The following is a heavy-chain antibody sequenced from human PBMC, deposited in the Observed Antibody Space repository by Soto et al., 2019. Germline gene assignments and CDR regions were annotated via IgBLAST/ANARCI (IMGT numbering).Heavy chain of an antibody. D-gene: IGHD3-10*01. Sequence: QVQLQESGPGLVKPSETLSLPCTVSGGSISSYYWSWLRQPPGKGLEWIGYIYYRGSTNYNPSLKSRVTISVDTSKNQFSLKLSSVTAADTAVYYCASSHGSGSYGYYMDVWGKGTTVTVSS. V-gene: IGHV4-59*08. CDR1: GGSISSYY. CDR2: IYYRGST. J-gene: IGHJ6*03. CDR3: ASSHGSGSYGYYMDV.